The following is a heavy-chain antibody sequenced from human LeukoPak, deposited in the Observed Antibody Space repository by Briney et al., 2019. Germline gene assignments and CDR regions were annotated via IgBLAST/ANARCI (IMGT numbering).Heavy chain of an antibody. CDR1: GYTFTSYD. D-gene: IGHD6-19*01. CDR3: ARAGLGSKTKFDY. CDR2: MNPNSGNT. J-gene: IGHJ4*02. Sequence: ASVKVSCKASGYTFTSYDINWVRQATGQGLEWMGWMNPNSGNTGYAQKFQGRVTTTRDTSISTAYMELSSLRSEDTAVYYCARAGLGSKTKFDYWGQGTPVTVSS. V-gene: IGHV1-8*01.